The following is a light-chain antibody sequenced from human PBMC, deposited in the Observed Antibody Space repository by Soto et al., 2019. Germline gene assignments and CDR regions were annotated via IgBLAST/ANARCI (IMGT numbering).Light chain of an antibody. CDR3: QSSDGSHTTSV. CDR1: SSNIGTGYD. J-gene: IGLJ1*01. CDR2: GNN. Sequence: QSALTQPPSVSGAPGQRVTISCTGSSSNIGTGYDVHWYQQLPGGAPRLLIYGNNNRPSGVPDRFSGSKSGTSASLAITGLQAEDEAVYFGQSSDGSHTTSVFGSVTKATVL. V-gene: IGLV1-40*01.